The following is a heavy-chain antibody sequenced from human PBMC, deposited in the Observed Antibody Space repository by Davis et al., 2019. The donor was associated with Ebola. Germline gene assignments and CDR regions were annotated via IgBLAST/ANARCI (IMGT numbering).Heavy chain of an antibody. CDR2: IYYSGST. CDR1: GGSISTYY. Sequence: PSETLSLTCTVSGGSISTYYWSWIRQPPGKGLEWIGYIYYSGSTNYNPSLKSRVTISVDTSKNQFSLKLSSVTAADTAVYYCARSRYYDFWSGYVYGYDYYMDVWGKGTTVTVSS. V-gene: IGHV4-59*08. D-gene: IGHD3-3*01. J-gene: IGHJ6*03. CDR3: ARSRYYDFWSGYVYGYDYYMDV.